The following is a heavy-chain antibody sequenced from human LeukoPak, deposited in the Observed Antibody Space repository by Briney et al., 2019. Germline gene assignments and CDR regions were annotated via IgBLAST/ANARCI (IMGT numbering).Heavy chain of an antibody. CDR3: TRTYSSSSIDY. J-gene: IGHJ4*02. D-gene: IGHD6-6*01. CDR2: IYYTGST. Sequence: PSETLSLTCTVSGDSISSYYWSWIRQPPGKGLEWIGYIYYTGSTNYNPSLKSRVTMSIDTSKNQFSLKLSSVTAADTAVYYCTRTYSSSSIDYWGQGALVTVSS. V-gene: IGHV4-59*01. CDR1: GDSISSYY.